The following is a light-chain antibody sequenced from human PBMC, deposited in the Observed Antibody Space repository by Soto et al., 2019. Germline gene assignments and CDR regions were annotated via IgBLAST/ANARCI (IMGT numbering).Light chain of an antibody. CDR3: CSYARTTTPVV. J-gene: IGLJ2*01. V-gene: IGLV1-40*01. CDR1: SSNIGADYD. Sequence: QSVLTQPPSVSGAPGQRVTISCTGSSSNIGADYDVNWYQQFPGTAPKLLIYGNDNRPSGVPDRFSGSKSDTSASLAVTGLQAEDEADYYCCSYARTTTPVVFGGGTKLTVL. CDR2: GND.